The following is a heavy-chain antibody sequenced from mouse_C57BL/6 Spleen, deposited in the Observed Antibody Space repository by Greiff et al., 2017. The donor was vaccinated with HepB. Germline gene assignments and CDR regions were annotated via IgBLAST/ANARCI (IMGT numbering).Heavy chain of an antibody. CDR3: ARVYYGNPVGYFDV. CDR1: GYAFSSSW. Sequence: VQLQQSGPELVKPGASVKISCKASGYAFSSSWMNWGSRRPGRGLEWIGRIYPVNGDTNYKGKFKGKATLTADKSSSTAYMQLSSLTSEDSAVYFCARVYYGNPVGYFDVWGTGTTVTVSS. CDR2: IYPVNGDT. J-gene: IGHJ1*03. V-gene: IGHV1-82*01. D-gene: IGHD2-1*01.